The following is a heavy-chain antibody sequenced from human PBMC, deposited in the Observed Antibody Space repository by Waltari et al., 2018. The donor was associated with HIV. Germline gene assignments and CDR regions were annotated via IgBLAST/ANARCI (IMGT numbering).Heavy chain of an antibody. V-gene: IGHV2-70*15. CDR3: ARQAYGSGSYYVGGYGMDV. CDR2: IDWDDDK. CDR1: GFSLSTSGMC. J-gene: IGHJ6*02. D-gene: IGHD3-10*01. Sequence: QVTLRESGPALVKPTQTLTLTCTFSGFSLSTSGMCVSWIRQPPGKALEWLARIDWDDDKYYSTSLKTRLTISKDTSKNQVVLTMTNMDPVDTATYYCARQAYGSGSYYVGGYGMDVWGQGTTVTVSS.